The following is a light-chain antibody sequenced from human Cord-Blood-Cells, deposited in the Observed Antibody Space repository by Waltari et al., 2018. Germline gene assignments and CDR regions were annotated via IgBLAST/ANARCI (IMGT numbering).Light chain of an antibody. Sequence: QSALTQPPSVSGSPGQSVTISCTGTSSDVLSYNRVSWYQQPPGTAPKLMIYEVSNRRAGVPDRFCGSKTGNTASLTICGLQAEDEADYYCSSYTSSSTWVFGGGTKLTVL. CDR2: EVS. CDR3: SSYTSSSTWV. CDR1: SSDVLSYNR. J-gene: IGLJ3*02. V-gene: IGLV2-18*02.